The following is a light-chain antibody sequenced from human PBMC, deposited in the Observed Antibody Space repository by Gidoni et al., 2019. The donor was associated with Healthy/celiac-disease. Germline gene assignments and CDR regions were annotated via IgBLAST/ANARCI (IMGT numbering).Light chain of an antibody. J-gene: IGKJ3*01. CDR1: PSISSY. Sequence: DIQMTQSPSALSASVGDRVTITCRSSPSISSYLNWYQQKPGKAPKLLIYAASWLQSGVPSRFSGSGSGTDFTLTISSLQPEDFATYYCQQSYSTPRTFGPGTKVDIK. CDR2: AAS. CDR3: QQSYSTPRT. V-gene: IGKV1-39*01.